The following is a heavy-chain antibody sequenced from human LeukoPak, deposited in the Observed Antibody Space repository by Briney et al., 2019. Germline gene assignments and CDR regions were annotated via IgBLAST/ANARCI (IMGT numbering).Heavy chain of an antibody. J-gene: IGHJ6*03. CDR1: GGTFSSYA. CDR3: ARVTYGDFWSGYSVHYYYYYMDV. Sequence: GSSVKVSCKASGGTFSSYAISWVRQAPGQGLEWMGGIIPIFGTANYAQKFQGRVTITADESTSTAYMELSSLRSEDTAVYYCARVTYGDFWSGYSVHYYYYYMDVWGKGTTVTVSS. V-gene: IGHV1-69*01. CDR2: IIPIFGTA. D-gene: IGHD3-3*01.